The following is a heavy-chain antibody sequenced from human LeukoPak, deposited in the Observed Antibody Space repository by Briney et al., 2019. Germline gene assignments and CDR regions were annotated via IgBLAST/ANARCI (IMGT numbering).Heavy chain of an antibody. CDR3: AKDISNWNSRHFDY. CDR2: ISGNGGNT. Sequence: GGPLRLSCAALGLTFDDYAMHWVRQVPGKGLEWVSLISGNGGNTYYADSVKGRFTISRDNSKNSLYLQMNSLRTEDTALYYCAKDISNWNSRHFDYWGQGTLVTVSS. D-gene: IGHD1-7*01. J-gene: IGHJ4*02. CDR1: GLTFDDYA. V-gene: IGHV3-43*02.